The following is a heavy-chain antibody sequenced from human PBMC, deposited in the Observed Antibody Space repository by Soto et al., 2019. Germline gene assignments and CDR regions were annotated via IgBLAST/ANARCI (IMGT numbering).Heavy chain of an antibody. CDR3: ARRYGSFFDI. Sequence: TSETLSLTCTVSGGSISSYYWSWIWQPPGKGLEWIGYIYYSGSTNYNPSPKSRVTISVDTSKNQFSLTLSSVTAADTAVYYCARRYGSFFDIWGQGTMVTVSS. CDR2: IYYSGST. D-gene: IGHD3-10*01. J-gene: IGHJ3*02. V-gene: IGHV4-59*08. CDR1: GGSISSYY.